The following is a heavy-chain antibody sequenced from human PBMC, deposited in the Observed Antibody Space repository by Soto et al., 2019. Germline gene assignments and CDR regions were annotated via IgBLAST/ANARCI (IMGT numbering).Heavy chain of an antibody. CDR3: AKLSGVDTALVEYYGLDV. D-gene: IGHD5-18*01. CDR2: IHYSGRT. Sequence: SSETLSLTCTVSGDSISNYYWSWIRQPPGKGLEWIGYIHYSGRTNYNPSLKSRVTISVDTSKNQFSLKLSSVTAADTAVFYCAKLSGVDTALVEYYGLDVWGQGTTVTVSS. J-gene: IGHJ6*02. V-gene: IGHV4-59*01. CDR1: GDSISNYY.